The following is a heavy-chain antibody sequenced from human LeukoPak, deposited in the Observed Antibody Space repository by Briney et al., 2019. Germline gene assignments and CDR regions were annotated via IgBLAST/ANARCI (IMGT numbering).Heavy chain of an antibody. CDR3: ARGYYYDSSGYSNYFDY. D-gene: IGHD3-22*01. Sequence: PSQTLSLTCTVSGGSISSGSYYWSWIRQPAGKGLEWIGRIYTSGSTNYNPSLKSRVTISVDTSKNQFSLKLSSVTAADTAVYYCARGYYYDSSGYSNYFDYWGQGTLVTVSS. V-gene: IGHV4-61*02. CDR1: GGSISSGSYY. J-gene: IGHJ4*02. CDR2: IYTSGST.